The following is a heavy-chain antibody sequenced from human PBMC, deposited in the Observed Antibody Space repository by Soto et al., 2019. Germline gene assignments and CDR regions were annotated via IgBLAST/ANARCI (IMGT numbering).Heavy chain of an antibody. CDR3: ARDQRGRWHHLGPNDY. J-gene: IGHJ4*02. D-gene: IGHD3-10*01. CDR1: GFTFSSYW. V-gene: IGHV3-7*01. Sequence: GGSLRLSCAASGFTFSSYWMSWVRQAPGKGLEWVANIKQDGSENYYVDSVKGRFTISRDNAKNSLYLQMNSLRAEDTAVYYCARDQRGRWHHLGPNDYWGQGTLVTVSS. CDR2: IKQDGSEN.